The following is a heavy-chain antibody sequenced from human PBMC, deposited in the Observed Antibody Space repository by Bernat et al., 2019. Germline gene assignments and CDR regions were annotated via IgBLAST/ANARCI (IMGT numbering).Heavy chain of an antibody. J-gene: IGHJ4*02. Sequence: QVQLVESGGGAVHPGRSLGLSCAASGFTFNNYGMHWVRQAPDKGLEWVAFISNDGSKKYYVDSVKGRFTISRDNSGNTLYLQMNSLRAEDTAVYYCARGQGYCSGGTCLRFDYWGQGTLVTVSS. CDR1: GFTFNNYG. D-gene: IGHD2-15*01. V-gene: IGHV3-30*03. CDR3: ARGQGYCSGGTCLRFDY. CDR2: ISNDGSKK.